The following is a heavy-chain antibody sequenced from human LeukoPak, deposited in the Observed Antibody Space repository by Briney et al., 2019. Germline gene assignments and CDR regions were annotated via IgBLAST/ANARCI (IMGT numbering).Heavy chain of an antibody. V-gene: IGHV4-59*01. Sequence: SETLSLTCTVSGGSISSYYWSWIRQPPGKGLEWIGYIYYSGSTNYNPSLKSRVTISVDTSKNQFSLRLSSVTAADTAVYYCARVTGYVMEDYFDYWGQGTLVTISS. J-gene: IGHJ4*02. D-gene: IGHD6-13*01. CDR3: ARVTGYVMEDYFDY. CDR1: GGSISSYY. CDR2: IYYSGST.